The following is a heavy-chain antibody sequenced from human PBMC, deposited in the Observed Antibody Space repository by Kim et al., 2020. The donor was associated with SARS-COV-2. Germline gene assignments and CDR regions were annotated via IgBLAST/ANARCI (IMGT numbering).Heavy chain of an antibody. V-gene: IGHV3-23*01. J-gene: IGHJ1*01. CDR3: AKRVEYSSSSAYFQH. CDR2: ISDDGKST. Sequence: GGSLRLSCTASGFTFSNHAMTWVRQAPGKGLEWVSSISDDGKSTYYADSVKGRFTISRDNSKNTLFLQMNSLRVEDTAVYYCAKRVEYSSSSAYFQHWG. CDR1: GFTFSNHA. D-gene: IGHD6-6*01.